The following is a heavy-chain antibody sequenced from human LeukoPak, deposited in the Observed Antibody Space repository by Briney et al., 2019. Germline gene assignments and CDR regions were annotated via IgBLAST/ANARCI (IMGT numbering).Heavy chain of an antibody. CDR2: IIPIFGTA. CDR3: ARDRREGAFDI. V-gene: IGHV1-69*06. Sequence: ASVKVSCKASGGTFSSYAISWVRQAPGQGLEWMGGIIPIFGTANYAQKFQGRVTITADKSTSTAYMELSSLRSEDTAVYYCARDRREGAFDIWGQGTMVTVSS. CDR1: GGTFSSYA. J-gene: IGHJ3*02.